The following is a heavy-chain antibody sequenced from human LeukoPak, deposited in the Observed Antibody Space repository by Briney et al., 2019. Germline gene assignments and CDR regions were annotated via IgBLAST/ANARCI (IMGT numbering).Heavy chain of an antibody. V-gene: IGHV4-59*01. J-gene: IGHJ4*02. Sequence: PSETLSLTCTVSGGSISSYYWSWIRQPPGKGLEWIGYNYYSGSTNYNPSLKSRVTISVDTSKNQFSLKLSSVTAADTAVYYCARALVGYSYDDPESFDYWGQGTLVTVSS. D-gene: IGHD5-18*01. CDR3: ARALVGYSYDDPESFDY. CDR2: NYYSGST. CDR1: GGSISSYY.